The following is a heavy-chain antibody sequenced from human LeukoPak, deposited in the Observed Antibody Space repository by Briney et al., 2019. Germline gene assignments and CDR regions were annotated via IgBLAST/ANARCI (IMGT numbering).Heavy chain of an antibody. CDR2: IKQDGSET. V-gene: IGHV3-7*01. J-gene: IGHJ4*02. Sequence: GGSLRLSCAASGFTFSYYWMTWVRQAPGKGLEWVANIKQDGSETYYVDSVKGRFTVSRDSAKNSLYLEMNSLRVDDTALYYCARIRGSKGYYFPFYYWGQGTLVTVSS. D-gene: IGHD1-26*01. CDR3: ARIRGSKGYYFPFYY. CDR1: GFTFSYYW.